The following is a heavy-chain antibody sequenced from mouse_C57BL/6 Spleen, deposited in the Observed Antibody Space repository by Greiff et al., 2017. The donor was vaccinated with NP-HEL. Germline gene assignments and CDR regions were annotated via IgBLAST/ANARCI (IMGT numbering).Heavy chain of an antibody. CDR2: IYPGGGYT. CDR3: ARGEDGDY. Sequence: VQVVESGAELVRPGTSVKMSCKASGYTFTNYWIGWVKQRPGHGLAWIGDIYPGGGYTNYNEKFKGKATLTADKSSSTAYMQFSSLTSEDTGIYYCARGEDGDYWGKGTTLTVSS. CDR1: GYTFTNYW. V-gene: IGHV1-63*01. J-gene: IGHJ2*01.